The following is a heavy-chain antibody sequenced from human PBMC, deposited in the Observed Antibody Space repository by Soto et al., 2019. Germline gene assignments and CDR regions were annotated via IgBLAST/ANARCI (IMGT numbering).Heavy chain of an antibody. CDR2: ISGSGGST. CDR1: GFTFSSYA. J-gene: IGHJ4*02. V-gene: IGHV3-23*01. Sequence: EVQLLESGGGLVQPGGSLRLSCAASGFTFSSYAMSWVRQAPGKGLEWVSAISGSGGSTYYADSVKGRFTISRDNSKNTLYLQMNSLRAEDTGVYYCASSRGDYDSSGYFFDYWGQGTLVTVSS. CDR3: ASSRGDYDSSGYFFDY. D-gene: IGHD3-22*01.